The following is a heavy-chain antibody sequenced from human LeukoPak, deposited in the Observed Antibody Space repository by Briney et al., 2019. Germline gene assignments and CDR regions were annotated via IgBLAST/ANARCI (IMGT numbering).Heavy chain of an antibody. J-gene: IGHJ4*02. CDR1: GFTFSSYS. D-gene: IGHD5-24*01. V-gene: IGHV3-21*04. Sequence: GGSLRLSCAASGFTFSSYSMNWVRQAPGKGLEWVSSISSSSYIYYADSVKGRFTISRDNSKNTLYLQMNGLRAEDTAVYYCAKSGYNRFDYWGQGTLVTVSS. CDR3: AKSGYNRFDY. CDR2: ISSSSYI.